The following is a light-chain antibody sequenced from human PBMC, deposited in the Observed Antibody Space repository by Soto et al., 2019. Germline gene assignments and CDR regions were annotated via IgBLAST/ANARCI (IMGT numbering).Light chain of an antibody. CDR3: CSYTGSSTNWV. J-gene: IGLJ3*02. Sequence: QSVLTQPASVSGSPGQSITISCTGTSSDVGSYNLVSWYQHHPRKAPKLVIYEASERPSGVSNRFSGSRSGNMASLTISGLQAEDEADYYCCSYTGSSTNWVFGGGTKVTVL. CDR1: SSDVGSYNL. CDR2: EAS. V-gene: IGLV2-23*01.